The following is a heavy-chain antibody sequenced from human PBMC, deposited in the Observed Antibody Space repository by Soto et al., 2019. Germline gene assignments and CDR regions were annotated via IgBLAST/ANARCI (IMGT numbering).Heavy chain of an antibody. CDR3: ASGIAARPFISY. CDR2: IIPILGIA. CDR1: WGPLSRHN. D-gene: IGHD6-6*01. Sequence: PGKGSFQGSWGPLSRHNITWGGRAPGQGLEWMGRIIPILGIANYAQKFQGRVTITADKSTSTAYMELSSLRSEDTAVYYCASGIAARPFISYWGQGTLVTVSS. J-gene: IGHJ4*02. V-gene: IGHV1-69*02.